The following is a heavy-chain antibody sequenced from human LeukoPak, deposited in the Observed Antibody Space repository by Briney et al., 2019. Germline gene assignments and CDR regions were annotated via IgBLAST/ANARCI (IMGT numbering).Heavy chain of an antibody. CDR1: GFTFSDYS. D-gene: IGHD4-17*01. CDR2: ITRSSTYL. J-gene: IGHJ4*02. V-gene: IGHV3-21*01. CDR3: AREADYALDY. Sequence: PGGSLRLSCAASGFTFSDYSINWVRQAPGKGLEWVSSITRSSTYLNYADSVKGRFTISRDNAKSSLYLQMNSLRAEDTAVYYCAREADYALDYWGQGTLVTVSS.